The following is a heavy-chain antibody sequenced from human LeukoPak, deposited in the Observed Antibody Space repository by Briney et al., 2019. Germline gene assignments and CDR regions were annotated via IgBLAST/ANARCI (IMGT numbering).Heavy chain of an antibody. CDR1: GFTFSSYG. CDR2: ISGSGGST. V-gene: IGHV3-23*01. D-gene: IGHD3-10*01. Sequence: GGSLRLSCAASGFTFSSYGMSWVRQAPGKGLEWVSAISGSGGSTYYADSVKGRFTISRDNSKNTLYLQMNSLRAEDTAVYYCAKDQWWFGESNAFDVWGQGTVVTVSS. CDR3: AKDQWWFGESNAFDV. J-gene: IGHJ3*01.